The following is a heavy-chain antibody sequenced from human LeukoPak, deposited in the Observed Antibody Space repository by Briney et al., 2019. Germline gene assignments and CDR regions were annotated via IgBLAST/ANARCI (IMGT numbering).Heavy chain of an antibody. CDR2: ISSSGSTI. Sequence: PGGSLRLSCAASGFTFSSYEMNWVRQAPGKGLEWVSYISSSGSTIYYADSVKGRFTISRDNAKNSLYLQMNSLRAEDTAVYYCARENWSLDYWGQGTLVTVSS. J-gene: IGHJ4*02. CDR1: GFTFSSYE. V-gene: IGHV3-48*03. D-gene: IGHD1-1*01. CDR3: ARENWSLDY.